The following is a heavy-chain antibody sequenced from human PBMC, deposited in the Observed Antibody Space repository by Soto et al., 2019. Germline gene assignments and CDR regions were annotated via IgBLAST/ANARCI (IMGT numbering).Heavy chain of an antibody. CDR3: ARDMWSEKPPMDYYGMDV. J-gene: IGHJ6*02. V-gene: IGHV1-69*01. Sequence: QVQLVQSGAEVREPGSSVKVSCTASGGKFSIYAISWVRQAPGQGLEWMGGFMPMFGTSNYAQKFKGRVTITADESTRTVYMELSSLMSEDTAIYYCARDMWSEKPPMDYYGMDVWGQGTTVTVSS. D-gene: IGHD3-10*01. CDR2: FMPMFGTS. CDR1: GGKFSIYA.